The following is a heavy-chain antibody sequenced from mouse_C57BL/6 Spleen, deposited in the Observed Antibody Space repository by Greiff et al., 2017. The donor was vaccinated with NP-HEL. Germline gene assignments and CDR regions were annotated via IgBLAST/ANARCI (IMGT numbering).Heavy chain of an antibody. V-gene: IGHV5-4*01. Sequence: EVQLVESGGGLVKPGGSLKLSCAASGFTFSSYAMSWVRQTPEKRLGWVATISDGGSYTYYPDNVKGRFTISRDNAKNNLYLQMSHLKSEDTAMYYCARALYDGSSYAMDYWGQGTSVTVSS. J-gene: IGHJ4*01. CDR2: ISDGGSYT. D-gene: IGHD2-3*01. CDR3: ARALYDGSSYAMDY. CDR1: GFTFSSYA.